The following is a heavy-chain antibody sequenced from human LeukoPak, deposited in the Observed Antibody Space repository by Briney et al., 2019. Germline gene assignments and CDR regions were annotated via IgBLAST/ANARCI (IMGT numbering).Heavy chain of an antibody. J-gene: IGHJ4*02. CDR1: GGTFSSYA. D-gene: IGHD3-22*01. V-gene: IGHV1-69*13. Sequence: GASVKVSCKASGGTFSSYAIRWVRQAPGQGLEWLGGIIPIFGTANYAQKFQGRVTITADESTSTAYMELSSLRSEDTAVYYCASSGEMKGAGSSGYYYAPYYFDYWGQGTLVTVSS. CDR3: ASSGEMKGAGSSGYYYAPYYFDY. CDR2: IIPIFGTA.